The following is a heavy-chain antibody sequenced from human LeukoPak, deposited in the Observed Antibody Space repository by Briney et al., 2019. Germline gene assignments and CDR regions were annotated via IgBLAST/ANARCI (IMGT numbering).Heavy chain of an antibody. CDR1: GFTFSNAW. CDR2: IKSKIDGGTT. J-gene: IGHJ4*02. Sequence: GGSLRLSCAASGFTFSNAWMSWGRQAPGKGLEWVGRIKSKIDGGTTDYAAPVKGRFTISRDDSKNTLYLQMNSLKTEDTAVYYCTTVYYDTRGVDYWGQGTLVTVSS. V-gene: IGHV3-15*01. CDR3: TTVYYDTRGVDY. D-gene: IGHD3-22*01.